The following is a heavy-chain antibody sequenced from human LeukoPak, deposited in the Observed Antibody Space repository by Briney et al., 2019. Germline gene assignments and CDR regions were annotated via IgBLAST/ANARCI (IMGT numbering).Heavy chain of an antibody. J-gene: IGHJ3*02. CDR1: GGTFSSYA. D-gene: IGHD3-22*01. V-gene: IGHV1-69*13. Sequence: ASVKVSCKASGGTFSSYAISWVRQAPGQGLEWMGGIIPIFGTANYAQKFQGRVTITADESTSTAYMELSSLRSEDTAVYYCARDLDSSGYYAFDIWGQGTMVTVSS. CDR3: ARDLDSSGYYAFDI. CDR2: IIPIFGTA.